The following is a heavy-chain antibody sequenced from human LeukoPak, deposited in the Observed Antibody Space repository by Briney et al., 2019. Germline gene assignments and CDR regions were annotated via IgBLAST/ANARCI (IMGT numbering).Heavy chain of an antibody. J-gene: IGHJ4*02. V-gene: IGHV4-39*01. CDR2: IYYSGNT. D-gene: IGHD3-22*01. Sequence: PSETLSLTCTVSGGSISSSSYYWGWIRQPPGKELEWIGTIYYSGNTYYNPSLKSRVTISVDTSKNQFSLKLSSVTAADTAVYYCAGHDSSGSYGPFDYWGQGTLVTVSS. CDR1: GGSISSSSYY. CDR3: AGHDSSGSYGPFDY.